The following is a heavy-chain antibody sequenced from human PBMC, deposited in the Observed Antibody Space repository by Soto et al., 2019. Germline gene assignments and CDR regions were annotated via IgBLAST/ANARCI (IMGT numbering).Heavy chain of an antibody. CDR3: ARVSFYYDTSGYAVARFDP. D-gene: IGHD3-22*01. CDR2: IYHSGTT. Sequence: PSETLSLTCSVSGDSVSSGLYYWSWIRQPPGKGLEWIGYIYHSGTTKYNPSLKSPVTISVDTSKNQFSLQMTLVTAADTAIYYCARVSFYYDTSGYAVARFDPWGQGTLVTVSS. J-gene: IGHJ5*02. V-gene: IGHV4-61*01. CDR1: GDSVSSGLYY.